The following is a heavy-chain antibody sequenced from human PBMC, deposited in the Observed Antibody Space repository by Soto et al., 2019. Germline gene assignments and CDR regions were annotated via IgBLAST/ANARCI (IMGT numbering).Heavy chain of an antibody. CDR2: VYHSGST. D-gene: IGHD3-10*01. Sequence: SETLSLTCAVSGGSISSSGYSWSWIRQPPGKGLEWVGYVYHSGSTYYNPSLKSRVTISVDTSKNQFSLKLSSVTAADTAVYYWARNLSFSSGSGGLWAEKRVHCYGLDVWGPGTTVTVSS. CDR1: GGSISSSGYS. V-gene: IGHV4-30-2*01. CDR3: ARNLSFSSGSGGLWAEKRVHCYGLDV. J-gene: IGHJ6*02.